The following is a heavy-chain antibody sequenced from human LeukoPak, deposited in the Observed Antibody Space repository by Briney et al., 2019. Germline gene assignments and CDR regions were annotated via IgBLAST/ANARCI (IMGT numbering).Heavy chain of an antibody. D-gene: IGHD3-10*01. CDR2: IYYSGST. Sequence: PSETLSLTCTVSGGSISSSSYYWGWIRQPPGKGLEWIGSIYYSGSTYYNPSLKSRVTISVDTSKNQFSLKLNSVTPEDTAIYYCARMKWFGSDDHYYYSMDVWGKGTTVTIST. CDR3: ARMKWFGSDDHYYYSMDV. J-gene: IGHJ6*04. V-gene: IGHV4-39*01. CDR1: GGSISSSSYY.